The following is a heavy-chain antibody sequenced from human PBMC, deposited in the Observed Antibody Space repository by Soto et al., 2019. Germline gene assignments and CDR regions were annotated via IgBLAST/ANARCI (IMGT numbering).Heavy chain of an antibody. CDR1: CGSFSGHY. Sequence: HSETLSLTCAVYCGSFSGHYWSRIRQPPGKWLEWIGEINHSGSTNYNPSLKSRVTITVDTSKNQLPLKRSSVTSADTAVYYCARGGLSYYGSGRRNWFDPWGQGSLVTV. J-gene: IGHJ5*02. D-gene: IGHD3-10*01. CDR3: ARGGLSYYGSGRRNWFDP. CDR2: INHSGST. V-gene: IGHV4-34*01.